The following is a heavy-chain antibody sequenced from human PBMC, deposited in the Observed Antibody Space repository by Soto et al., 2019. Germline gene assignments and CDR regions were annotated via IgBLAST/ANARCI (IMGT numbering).Heavy chain of an antibody. Sequence: QVQLQESGPGLVKPSETLSLTCTVSGGSISSYYWSWIRQPPGKGLEWIGYIYYSGSTNYNPSLKGRVTIPVDTSKNQFSMKLSSVTDADTAVYYCARGGMSQLAGPHFDYWGQGTLGPGSS. V-gene: IGHV4-59*01. J-gene: IGHJ4*02. D-gene: IGHD6-6*01. CDR3: ARGGMSQLAGPHFDY. CDR2: IYYSGST. CDR1: GGSISSYY.